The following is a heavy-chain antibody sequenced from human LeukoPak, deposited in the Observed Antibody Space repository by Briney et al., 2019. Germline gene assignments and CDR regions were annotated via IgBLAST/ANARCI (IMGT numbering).Heavy chain of an antibody. CDR1: GGSISSSSYY. V-gene: IGHV4-39*01. CDR3: RRPRTLGGQIDC. J-gene: IGHJ4*02. CDR2: IYYSGST. Sequence: PSETLSLTCTVSGGSISSSSYYWGWIRQPPGKGLEGSGSIYYSGSTYYNPSLKGRVTISADTSKNQFSLKGSSVTAADTADYYCRRPRTLGGQIDCWGQGTLVAVSS. D-gene: IGHD3-16*01.